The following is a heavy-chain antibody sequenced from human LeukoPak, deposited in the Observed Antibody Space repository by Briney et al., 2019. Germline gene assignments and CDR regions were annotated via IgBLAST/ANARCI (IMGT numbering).Heavy chain of an antibody. CDR2: ISVSGNT. D-gene: IGHD2-15*01. CDR3: GKAPVTSRSGTYCYPFYY. J-gene: IGHJ4*02. CDR1: GFTLSSYA. V-gene: IGHV3-23*01. Sequence: PGGSLRLSCAASGFTLSSYAMSWVRQGPGKGLEWVSAISVSGNTYHSEYGKGRVTITRDKYKNTIYLQKNSLRTGDEAVYYCGKAPVTSRSGTYCYPFYYWSQGTLVTVSS.